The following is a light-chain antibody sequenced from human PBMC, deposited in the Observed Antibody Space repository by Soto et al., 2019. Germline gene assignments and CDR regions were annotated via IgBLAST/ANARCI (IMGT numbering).Light chain of an antibody. J-gene: IGKJ4*01. CDR3: QQYNSYQLT. CDR1: QSISSW. V-gene: IGKV1-5*03. CDR2: KSS. Sequence: DIQMTQSPSTLSASVGDRVTITCRASQSISSWLAWYQQKPGKAPNLLIYKSSSLESGVPSRFSGSRSGTEFTLTIRSLQPDDFATYDCQQYNSYQLTFGGGTKVEIK.